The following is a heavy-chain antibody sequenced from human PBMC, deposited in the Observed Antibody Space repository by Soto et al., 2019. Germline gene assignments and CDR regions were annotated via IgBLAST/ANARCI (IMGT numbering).Heavy chain of an antibody. Sequence: EVQLVESGGGLVQPGGSLRLSCAASGFTVSSNYMSWVRQAPGKGLEWVSVIYSGGSTYYADSVKGRFTISRDNSKNTLYLQMNSLRAEDTAVYYCARGITIFGVVRYFDYWGQGTLVTVSS. V-gene: IGHV3-66*01. CDR3: ARGITIFGVVRYFDY. D-gene: IGHD3-3*01. CDR1: GFTVSSNY. J-gene: IGHJ4*02. CDR2: IYSGGST.